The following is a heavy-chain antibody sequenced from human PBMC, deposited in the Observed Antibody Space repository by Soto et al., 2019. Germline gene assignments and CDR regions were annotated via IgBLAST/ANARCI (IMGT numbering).Heavy chain of an antibody. CDR2: ISFDGSTE. CDR3: AKDHCAGGRCYADY. D-gene: IGHD2-15*01. J-gene: IGHJ4*02. V-gene: IGHV3-30*18. Sequence: QLQLVESGGGVVQPGTSLSLACAVSGFALKAYGMHWVRQAPGKGLEWVALISFDGSTEYYAASVKGRFTISRDNSKNTLYLQMNSLRADDTAVYYCAKDHCAGGRCYADYWGQGTLVTVSS. CDR1: GFALKAYG.